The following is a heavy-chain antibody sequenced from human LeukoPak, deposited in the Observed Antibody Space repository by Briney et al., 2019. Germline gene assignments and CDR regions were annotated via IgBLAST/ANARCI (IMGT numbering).Heavy chain of an antibody. CDR3: ARRYSTSSVEDFDY. D-gene: IGHD6-6*01. J-gene: IGHJ4*02. CDR2: IKKDGREI. V-gene: IGHV3-7*01. Sequence: PGGSLRLSCVASGFTFSRHWMAWVRQAPGKGPEWVANIKKDGREIYYMDSVKGRFTISRDNAKNSLYLQMNSLRAEDTAVYYCARRYSTSSVEDFDYWGQGTLVTVSS. CDR1: GFTFSRHW.